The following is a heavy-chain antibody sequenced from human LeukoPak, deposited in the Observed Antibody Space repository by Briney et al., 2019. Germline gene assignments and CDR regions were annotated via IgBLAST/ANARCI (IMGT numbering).Heavy chain of an antibody. J-gene: IGHJ3*02. CDR1: GFTFSSYA. Sequence: GSLRLSCAASGFTFSSYAMSWVRQAPGKGLEWVSAISGSGGSTYYADSVKGRFTISRDNSKNTLYLQMNSLRAEDTAVYYCANTYYYDSSARMGAFDIWGQGTMVTVSS. CDR3: ANTYYYDSSARMGAFDI. V-gene: IGHV3-23*01. D-gene: IGHD3-22*01. CDR2: ISGSGGST.